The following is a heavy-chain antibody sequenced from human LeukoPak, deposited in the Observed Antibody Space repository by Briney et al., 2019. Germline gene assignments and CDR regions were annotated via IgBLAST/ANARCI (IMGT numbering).Heavy chain of an antibody. V-gene: IGHV3-7*01. Sequence: PGGSLRLSCVASGFTFSSYWMSWVRQAPVKGLEWVTNINKDGSEKYYLDSVKGRFTISRDNAMDSLYLQMNSLRAEDTAVYYCARRYCSGGSCYSVDYWGQGTLVTVSS. CDR1: GFTFSSYW. J-gene: IGHJ4*02. D-gene: IGHD2-15*01. CDR2: INKDGSEK. CDR3: ARRYCSGGSCYSVDY.